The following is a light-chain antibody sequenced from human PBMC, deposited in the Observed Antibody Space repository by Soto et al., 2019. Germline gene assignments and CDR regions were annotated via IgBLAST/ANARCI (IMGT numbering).Light chain of an antibody. V-gene: IGLV2-11*01. Sequence: QSVLTQPRSVSGSPGQSVTISCTGTSLDVGGFDYVSWYQQHPGKAPTLIIYDVTQRPSGVPDRFSGFKSGNTASLTISGLDPGDEADSYCWSYAGIYTYLFGPGNKVTVL. CDR2: DVT. CDR1: SLDVGGFDY. CDR3: WSYAGIYTYL. J-gene: IGLJ1*01.